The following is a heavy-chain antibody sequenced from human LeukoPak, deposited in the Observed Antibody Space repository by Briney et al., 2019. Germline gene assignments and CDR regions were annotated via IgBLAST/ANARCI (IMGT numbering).Heavy chain of an antibody. D-gene: IGHD2-2*01. CDR1: GFTFSSHG. CDR2: ISGSGDNT. Sequence: GGSLRLSCAASGFTFSSHGMSWVRQAPGKGLEWVSTISGSGDNTYYADSVKGRFTISRDNSKNTLYLQMNSLRAEDTAVYYCARVMWDIVLVPAAMRGYDEWYYFDYWGQGTLVTVSS. J-gene: IGHJ4*02. V-gene: IGHV3-23*01. CDR3: ARVMWDIVLVPAAMRGYDEWYYFDY.